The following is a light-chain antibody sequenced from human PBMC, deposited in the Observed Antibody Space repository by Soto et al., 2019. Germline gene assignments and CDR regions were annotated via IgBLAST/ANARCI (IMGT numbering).Light chain of an antibody. V-gene: IGKV1-12*01. CDR3: QQADSLPLT. CDR2: AAS. J-gene: IGKJ4*01. CDR1: RDISSW. Sequence: DIQLTQSPSSVSASVGDRVTITCRASRDISSWLAWYQQKPDQAPNILVFAASTLQRGVPTRFSGRGSGTEFTLTIDSLQPEDFATYYCQQADSLPLTFGGGTKVEIK.